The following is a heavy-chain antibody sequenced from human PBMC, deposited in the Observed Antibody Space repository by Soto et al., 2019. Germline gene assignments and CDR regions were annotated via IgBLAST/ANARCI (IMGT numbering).Heavy chain of an antibody. CDR3: ASFDGTLVRGGRSSPYEMDV. Sequence: QVLLVQSGPEVKKPGSSVKVSCKASGGTFNNYAINWVRQAPGKGLEWMGGIIPMFGTGNHAQKFQARVTITADESTTTAYMELNSLRSEDTAIYSCASFDGTLVRGGRSSPYEMDVWGQGTTVIVSS. D-gene: IGHD3-10*01. V-gene: IGHV1-69*01. J-gene: IGHJ6*02. CDR2: IIPMFGTG. CDR1: GGTFNNYA.